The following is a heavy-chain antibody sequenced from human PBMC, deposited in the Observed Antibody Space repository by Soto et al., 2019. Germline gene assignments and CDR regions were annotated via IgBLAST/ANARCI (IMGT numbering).Heavy chain of an antibody. CDR3: VRGPAAGRPYFDY. CDR1: GGSMSSGGYS. D-gene: IGHD6-13*01. J-gene: IGHJ4*02. Sequence: SETLSLTCDVSGGSMSSGGYSWGWIRQPPGKGLECIGYIYPSGSTYYKPSLKSRVTISVDRSKNQFSLNLRSVTAADTAVYYCVRGPAAGRPYFDYWGRGTLVTVSS. CDR2: IYPSGST. V-gene: IGHV4-30-2*01.